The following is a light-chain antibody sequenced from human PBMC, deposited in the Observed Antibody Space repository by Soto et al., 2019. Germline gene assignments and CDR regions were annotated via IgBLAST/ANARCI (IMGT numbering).Light chain of an antibody. CDR2: GAS. Sequence: EIVMTQSPATLSVSPGERATLSCRASQSVSSNLAWYQQKPGQAPRLLIYGASTRATGIPARFSGSGSGTEFTLTFISLQSEDFAVYYCQQYNNWPRMYTFGQGTKLEIK. V-gene: IGKV3-15*01. CDR3: QQYNNWPRMYT. CDR1: QSVSSN. J-gene: IGKJ2*01.